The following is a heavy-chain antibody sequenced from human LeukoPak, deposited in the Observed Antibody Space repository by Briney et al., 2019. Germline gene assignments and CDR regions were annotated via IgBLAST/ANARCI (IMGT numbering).Heavy chain of an antibody. CDR3: ARQDTMIVVVIPN. V-gene: IGHV4-39*01. D-gene: IGHD3-22*01. J-gene: IGHJ4*02. CDR2: IYYSGST. Sequence: SETLSLTCTVSGGSISSSSYYWGWIRQPPGKGLDWIGSIYYSGSTYYNPSLKSRVTISVDTSKNQFSLKLSSVTAADTAVYYCARQDTMIVVVIPNWGQGTLVTVSS. CDR1: GGSISSSSYY.